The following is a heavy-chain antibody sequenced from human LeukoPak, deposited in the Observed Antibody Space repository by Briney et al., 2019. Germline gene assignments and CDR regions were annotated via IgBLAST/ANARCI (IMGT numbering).Heavy chain of an antibody. Sequence: PSETLSLTCTVSGGSVSSSIYYWGWIRQPPGKGLEWIGSIYYSGSTSYNPSPKSRATISVDTSKNQLSLKLTSVTAADTAVYYCASRNDILTGYVFDFWGQGTLVTVSS. CDR1: GGSVSSSIYY. CDR3: ASRNDILTGYVFDF. J-gene: IGHJ4*02. V-gene: IGHV4-39*01. CDR2: IYYSGST. D-gene: IGHD3-9*01.